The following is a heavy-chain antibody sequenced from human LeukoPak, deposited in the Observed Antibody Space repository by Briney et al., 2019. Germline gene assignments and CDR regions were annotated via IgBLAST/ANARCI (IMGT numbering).Heavy chain of an antibody. CDR1: GYSIISTYY. D-gene: IGHD1-26*01. CDR2: IYYSGST. V-gene: IGHV4-38-2*02. CDR3: ARVWGYSGSPRADY. J-gene: IGHJ4*02. Sequence: SETLSLTCTVSGYSIISTYYWGWIRQPPGKGLEWIGSIYYSGSTYYNPSLKSRVTISVDTSKNQFSLKLSSVTAADTAVYYCARVWGYSGSPRADYWGQGTLVTVSS.